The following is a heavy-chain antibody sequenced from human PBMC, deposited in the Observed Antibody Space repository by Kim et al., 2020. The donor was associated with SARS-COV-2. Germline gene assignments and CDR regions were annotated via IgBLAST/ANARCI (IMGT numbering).Heavy chain of an antibody. V-gene: IGHV1-69*13. D-gene: IGHD2-15*01. Sequence: SVKVSCKASGGTFSSYAISWVRQAPGQGLEWMGGIIPIFGTANYAQKFQGRVTITADESTSTAYMELSSLRSEDTAVYYCARDVSNCSGGSCYSNYFDYWGQGTLVTVSS. CDR2: IIPIFGTA. CDR1: GGTFSSYA. CDR3: ARDVSNCSGGSCYSNYFDY. J-gene: IGHJ4*02.